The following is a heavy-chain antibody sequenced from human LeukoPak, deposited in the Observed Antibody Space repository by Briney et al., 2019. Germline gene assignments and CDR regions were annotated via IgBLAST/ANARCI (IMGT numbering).Heavy chain of an antibody. V-gene: IGHV1-18*01. D-gene: IGHD6-25*01. CDR2: VSGHNGDT. J-gene: IGHJ5*02. Sequence: GASVKVSCKASGYTFTSYGVTWVRQAPGQGLEWMGWVSGHNGDTDYAQKLQGRVTMTIVTSTSTAYMELRNLISDDTAVYFCARDRRSGYSSVWYDHWGQGTLVTVSS. CDR1: GYTFTSYG. CDR3: ARDRRSGYSSVWYDH.